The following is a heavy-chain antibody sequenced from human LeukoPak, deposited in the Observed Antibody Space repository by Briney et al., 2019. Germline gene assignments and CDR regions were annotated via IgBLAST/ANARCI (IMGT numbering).Heavy chain of an antibody. D-gene: IGHD4/OR15-4a*01. Sequence: ASVKVSCKASGYTFTSYYMHWVRQAPGQGLEWMGIINPSGGSTSYAQKFQGRVTMTRNTSISTAYMELSSLTSEDTAVYYCARKNYGSNRWFDPWGQGTLVTVSS. V-gene: IGHV1-46*01. CDR1: GYTFTSYY. CDR2: INPSGGST. J-gene: IGHJ5*02. CDR3: ARKNYGSNRWFDP.